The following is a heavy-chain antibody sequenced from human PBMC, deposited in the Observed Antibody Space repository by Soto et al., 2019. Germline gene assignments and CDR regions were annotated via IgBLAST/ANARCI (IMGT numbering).Heavy chain of an antibody. CDR1: GYTFTSYG. J-gene: IGHJ4*02. Sequence: AASLKVSCKASGYTFTSYGISWVRQAPGQGLEWMGWIRVYNGNTNYAQKLQGRVTMTTDTSTSTAYMELRSLKSDDTAVYYCARDSPPNDYWGQGTLVTVSS. CDR2: IRVYNGNT. CDR3: ARDSPPNDY. V-gene: IGHV1-18*01.